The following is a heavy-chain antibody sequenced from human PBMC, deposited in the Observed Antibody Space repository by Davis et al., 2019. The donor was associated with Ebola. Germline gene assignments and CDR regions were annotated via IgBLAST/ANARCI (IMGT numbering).Heavy chain of an antibody. CDR3: ATDYGRE. D-gene: IGHD4-17*01. CDR2: INHSGST. Sequence: SETLSLTCAVYGGSFSGYYWSWIRQPPGKGLEWIGEINHSGSTNYNPSLKSRVTISVDTSKNQFSLKLTSVTAADTAMYYCATDYGREWGQGTLVTVSS. J-gene: IGHJ4*02. V-gene: IGHV4-34*01. CDR1: GGSFSGYY.